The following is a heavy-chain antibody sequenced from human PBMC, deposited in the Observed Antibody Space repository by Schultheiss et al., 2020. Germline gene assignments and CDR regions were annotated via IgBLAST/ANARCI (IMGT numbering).Heavy chain of an antibody. CDR2: ISAYNGNT. V-gene: IGHV1-18*01. Sequence: ASVKVSCKASGYTFTSYGISWVRQAPGQGLEWMGWISAYNGNTNYAQKLQGRVTMTRDTSISTAYMELSRLRSDDTAVYYCARGANRNRYCSGGSCNSSDYWGQGTLVTVSS. D-gene: IGHD2-15*01. CDR3: ARGANRNRYCSGGSCNSSDY. J-gene: IGHJ4*02. CDR1: GYTFTSYG.